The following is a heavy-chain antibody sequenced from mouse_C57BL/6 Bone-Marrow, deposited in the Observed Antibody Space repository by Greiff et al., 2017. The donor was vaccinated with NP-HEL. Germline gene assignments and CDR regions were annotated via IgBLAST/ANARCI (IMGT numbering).Heavy chain of an antibody. CDR1: GYEFSGYW. CDR2: IYPGDGDT. D-gene: IGHD1-1*01. J-gene: IGHJ4*01. Sequence: VQLQQSGAELVKPGASVKISCKASGYEFSGYWMNWVKERPGKGLEWIGQIYPGDGDTKYNGKFKGKATLTADTSSTTAYMQVSSPTYEDSAVYSCARGDFGSCRCEYAMHYWGQGTAVTVSS. V-gene: IGHV1-80*01. CDR3: ARGDFGSCRCEYAMHY.